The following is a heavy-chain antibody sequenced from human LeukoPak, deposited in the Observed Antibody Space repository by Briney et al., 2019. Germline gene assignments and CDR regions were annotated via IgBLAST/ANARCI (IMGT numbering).Heavy chain of an antibody. Sequence: ASVKVSCKASGGTFSSYGISWVRQAPGQGLEWMGGIIPIFGTANYAQKFQGRVTITADESTSTAYMELSSLRSEDTAVYYCARDTAGGIDYWGQGTLVTVSS. CDR2: IIPIFGTA. D-gene: IGHD2-8*02. CDR1: GGTFSSYG. CDR3: ARDTAGGIDY. V-gene: IGHV1-69*13. J-gene: IGHJ4*02.